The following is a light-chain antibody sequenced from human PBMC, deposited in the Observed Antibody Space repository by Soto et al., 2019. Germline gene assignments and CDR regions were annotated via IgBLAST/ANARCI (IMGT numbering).Light chain of an antibody. CDR1: QTISGW. CDR2: DAS. CDR3: LQYNGYYRT. J-gene: IGKJ1*01. V-gene: IGKV1-5*01. Sequence: DVQMTQSPSTLSASVADTVTITCRASQTISGWLAWYQQRPGKAPNLLIFDASTLESGVPSRFSGSGSGTTFTFTISSLQSDDFATYYCLQYNGYYRTFGQGTKVDIK.